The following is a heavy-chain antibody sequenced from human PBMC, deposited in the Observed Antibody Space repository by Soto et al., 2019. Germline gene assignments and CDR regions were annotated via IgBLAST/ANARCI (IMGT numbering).Heavy chain of an antibody. Sequence: SQTLSLTCAISGDSVSSNTAAWNWIRQSPSRGLEWLGRTYYRSKWYCDYAASVKSRMTINPATSKNQFSLLLNSVIPEDTAVYYCARDADKWFDHCGQRTLVTVYS. J-gene: IGHJ5*02. V-gene: IGHV6-1*01. CDR2: TYYRSKWYC. CDR1: GDSVSSNTAA. CDR3: ARDADKWFDH.